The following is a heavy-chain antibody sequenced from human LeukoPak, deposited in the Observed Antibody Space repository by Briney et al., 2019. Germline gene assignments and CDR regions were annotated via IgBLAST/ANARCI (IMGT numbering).Heavy chain of an antibody. CDR1: GYTFTGYY. Sequence: ASVKVSCKASGYTFTGYYMHWVRQAPGQGLEWMGWINLNSGATTYAQKFEGRVTMTRDTSISTAYMEVSSLKSDDTAVYYCARDRRGCTGESCYSDFDYWGQGTLVTVSS. V-gene: IGHV1-2*02. D-gene: IGHD2-15*01. CDR2: INLNSGAT. CDR3: ARDRRGCTGESCYSDFDY. J-gene: IGHJ4*02.